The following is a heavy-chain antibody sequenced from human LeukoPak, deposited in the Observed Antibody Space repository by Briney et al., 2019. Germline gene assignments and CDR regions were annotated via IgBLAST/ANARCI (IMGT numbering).Heavy chain of an antibody. CDR1: GFTFSSYW. CDR2: IKQDGSEK. Sequence: GGSLRLSCAASGFTFSSYWMNWVRQAPGKGLEWVANIKQDGSEKYYVDSVKGRFTISRDNAKNSLYLQMNSLSAEDTAVYYCARGEDGTMVRGVINYYYYMDVWGKGTTVTISS. D-gene: IGHD3-10*01. V-gene: IGHV3-7*01. J-gene: IGHJ6*03. CDR3: ARGEDGTMVRGVINYYYYMDV.